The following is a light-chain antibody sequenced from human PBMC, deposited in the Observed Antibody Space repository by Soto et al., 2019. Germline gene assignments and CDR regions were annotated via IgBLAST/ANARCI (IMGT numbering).Light chain of an antibody. CDR2: GAS. V-gene: IGKV1-27*01. CDR1: QGIRNY. CDR3: QKYNSAPRT. Sequence: DIQMTQSPSSLSASVGDRVTITCRASQGIRNYLAWYQQKPGKVPKLLIYGASVLQSGGPSRFSGSGSGTDFTLTISSLQPEDVATYYCQKYNSAPRTFGQGTKVEI. J-gene: IGKJ1*01.